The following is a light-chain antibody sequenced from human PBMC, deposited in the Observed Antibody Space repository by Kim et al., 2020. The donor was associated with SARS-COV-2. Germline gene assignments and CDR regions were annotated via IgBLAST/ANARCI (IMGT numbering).Light chain of an antibody. CDR1: HKMDIY. CDR2: DAA. J-gene: IGKJ4*01. V-gene: IGKV3-11*01. Sequence: RGVSAPYSCRASHKMDIYLAWCQRTPGQYPWFLIYDAAIRAAGIPGRFSGSGSGTDFTLSIGSLALEDFAVYYCQQRGSWPPALTFGGGTKVDIK. CDR3: QQRGSWPPALT.